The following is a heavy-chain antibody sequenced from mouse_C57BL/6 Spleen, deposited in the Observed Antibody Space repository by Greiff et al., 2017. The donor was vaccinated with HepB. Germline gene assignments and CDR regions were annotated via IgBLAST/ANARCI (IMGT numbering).Heavy chain of an antibody. CDR3: TGSSVLYWYFDV. Sequence: EVKVEESGGGLVQPGGSMKLSCVASGFTFSNYWMNWVRQSPEKGLEWVAQIRLKSDNYATHYAESVKGRFTISRDDSKSSVYLQMNNLRAEDTGIYYCTGSSVLYWYFDVWGTGTTVTVSS. D-gene: IGHD1-1*01. CDR2: IRLKSDNYAT. CDR1: GFTFSNYW. J-gene: IGHJ1*03. V-gene: IGHV6-3*01.